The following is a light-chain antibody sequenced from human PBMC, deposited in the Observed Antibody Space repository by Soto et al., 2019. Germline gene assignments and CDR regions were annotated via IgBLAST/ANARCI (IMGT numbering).Light chain of an antibody. CDR2: KAS. V-gene: IGKV1-5*03. J-gene: IGKJ3*01. Sequence: DFQMTQSPSTLSASVGDRVTITCRASQSISSWLAWYQQKPGKAPKLLIYKASTLESGVPSRFSGSGSGTEFTLTISSLQPDDFASYFCQQYNSYPLTFGPGTKVAIK. CDR3: QQYNSYPLT. CDR1: QSISSW.